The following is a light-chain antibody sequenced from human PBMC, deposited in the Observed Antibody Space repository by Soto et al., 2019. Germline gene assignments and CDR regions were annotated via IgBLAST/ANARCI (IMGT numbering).Light chain of an antibody. CDR2: EVT. CDR1: SSDVGGYNY. Sequence: QSALTQPPSAPGSLGQSVTISCTGTSSDVGGYNYVSWHQQHPGKAPKVMIYEVTERPPGVPDRFSGSKSGNTASLTVSGLQAEDEADYYCSSFAGGGNPVLLGGGTKVTVL. CDR3: SSFAGGGNPVL. J-gene: IGLJ2*01. V-gene: IGLV2-8*01.